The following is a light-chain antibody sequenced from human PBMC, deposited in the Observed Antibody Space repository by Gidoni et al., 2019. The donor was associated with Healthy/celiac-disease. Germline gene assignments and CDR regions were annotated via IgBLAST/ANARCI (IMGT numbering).Light chain of an antibody. J-gene: IGLJ1*01. V-gene: IGLV2-8*01. Sequence: QSALTQPPSASGSPGQSVTISCTGTSSAVGGYNYVSWYQQHPDKAPKLMIYEVSKRPSGVPDRFSGSKSGNTASLTVSGPQAEDEADYYCSSYAGSNNYVFGTGTKVTVL. CDR1: SSAVGGYNY. CDR3: SSYAGSNNYV. CDR2: EVS.